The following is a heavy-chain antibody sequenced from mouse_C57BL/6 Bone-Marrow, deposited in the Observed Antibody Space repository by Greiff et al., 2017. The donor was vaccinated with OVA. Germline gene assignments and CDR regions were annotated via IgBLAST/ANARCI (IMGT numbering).Heavy chain of an antibody. Sequence: EVKLQESGPELVKPGASVKIPCKASGYTFTDYNMDWVKQSHGKSLEWIGDINPNNGGTIYNQKFKGKATLTVDKSSSTAYMELRSLTSEDTAVYYCARSTTVVNYYAMDYWGQGTSVTVSS. D-gene: IGHD1-1*01. CDR1: GYTFTDYN. V-gene: IGHV1-18*01. J-gene: IGHJ4*01. CDR3: ARSTTVVNYYAMDY. CDR2: INPNNGGT.